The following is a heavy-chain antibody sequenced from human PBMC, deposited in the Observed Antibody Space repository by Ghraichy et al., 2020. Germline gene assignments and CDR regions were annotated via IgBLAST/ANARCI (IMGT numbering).Heavy chain of an antibody. Sequence: LSLTCTVSGGSISSGGYYWSWIRQHPGKGLEWIACIHSDGRTYYNPYLQSRVSTSVDTSKNQFSLKLSSVTTADTAVYYCARPGSGNWYFLLWGRCTLVTVSS. V-gene: IGHV4-31*03. CDR2: IHSDGRT. D-gene: IGHD3-10*01. J-gene: IGHJ2*01. CDR3: ARPGSGNWYFLL. CDR1: GGSISSGGYY.